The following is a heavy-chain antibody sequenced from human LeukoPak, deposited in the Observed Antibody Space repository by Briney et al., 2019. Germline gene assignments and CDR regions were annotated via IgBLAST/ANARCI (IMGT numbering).Heavy chain of an antibody. J-gene: IGHJ3*02. CDR3: ARTLRLRTPRAFDI. V-gene: IGHV3-7*05. D-gene: IGHD6-25*01. CDR1: GFTFSSYW. Sequence: GGSLRLSCVVSGFTFSSYWMSWVRQAPGKGLDWVANIHEDGSEKYYVDSVKGRFTISRDNAKNSLYLQMNSLRAEDTAVYYCARTLRLRTPRAFDIWGQGTMVTVSS. CDR2: IHEDGSEK.